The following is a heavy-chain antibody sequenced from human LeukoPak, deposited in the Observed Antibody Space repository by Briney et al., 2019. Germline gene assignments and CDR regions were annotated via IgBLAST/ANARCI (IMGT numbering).Heavy chain of an antibody. V-gene: IGHV3-30*03. D-gene: IGHD3-10*01. J-gene: IGHJ6*03. Sequence: QSGGSLRLSCAASGFTFSSYGMHWVRQAPGKGLEWVAVISYDGSNKYYADSVKGRFTISRDNSKNTLYLQMNSLRAEDTAVYYCATRYYGSGSFSNYYYYMDVWGKGTTVTISS. CDR1: GFTFSSYG. CDR3: ATRYYGSGSFSNYYYYMDV. CDR2: ISYDGSNK.